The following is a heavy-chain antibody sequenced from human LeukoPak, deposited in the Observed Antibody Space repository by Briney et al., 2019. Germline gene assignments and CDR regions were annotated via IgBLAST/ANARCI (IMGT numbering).Heavy chain of an antibody. Sequence: SETLSLTCTVSGGSNSSYYWSWIRQPPGKGLEWIGYIYYSGSTNYNPSLKSRVTISVDTSKNQFSLKLSSVTAADTAVYYCARLGSGTNNWFDPWGQGTLVTVSS. V-gene: IGHV4-59*01. J-gene: IGHJ5*02. CDR3: ARLGSGTNNWFDP. CDR2: IYYSGST. D-gene: IGHD1-26*01. CDR1: GGSNSSYY.